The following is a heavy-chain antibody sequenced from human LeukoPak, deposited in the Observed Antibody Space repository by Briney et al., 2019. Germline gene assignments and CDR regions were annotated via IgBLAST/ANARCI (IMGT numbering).Heavy chain of an antibody. CDR3: TGKSLGYCSSTSCHAFPYYFDY. CDR2: ISSSGSTI. Sequence: GGSLRLSCAASGFTFSDYYMSWIRQAPGKGLEWVSYISSSGSTIYYADSVKGRFTISRDNAKNSLYLQMNSLKTEDTAVYYCTGKSLGYCSSTSCHAFPYYFDYWGQGTLVTVSS. D-gene: IGHD2-2*01. J-gene: IGHJ4*02. V-gene: IGHV3-11*01. CDR1: GFTFSDYY.